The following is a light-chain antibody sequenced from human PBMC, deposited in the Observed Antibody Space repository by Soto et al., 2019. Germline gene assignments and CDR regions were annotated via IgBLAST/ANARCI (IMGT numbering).Light chain of an antibody. J-gene: IGLJ1*01. CDR1: SNDVGGFNY. CDR3: TSFTSGSTPYV. V-gene: IGLV2-14*03. CDR2: DVT. Sequence: QSALTQPASVSGSPGQSITISCTGTSNDVGGFNYVSWYQQLPGKAPKLVIYDVTHRTSGVSDRFSGSRSGNTASLTISGLQAEDEADYYCTSFTSGSTPYVLGTGTRSPS.